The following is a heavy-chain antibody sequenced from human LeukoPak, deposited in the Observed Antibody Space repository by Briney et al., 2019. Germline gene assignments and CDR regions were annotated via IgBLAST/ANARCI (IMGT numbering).Heavy chain of an antibody. Sequence: GGSLRLSCAASGFTFSSYAMSWVRQAPGKGLEWVSAISASGGSTYYADSVKGRFTISRDNSQNTLYLQMNSLRAEDTAVYYCSMGITMIVPPGYWGQGTLVTVSS. CDR3: SMGITMIVPPGY. D-gene: IGHD3-22*01. J-gene: IGHJ4*02. CDR2: ISASGGST. CDR1: GFTFSSYA. V-gene: IGHV3-23*01.